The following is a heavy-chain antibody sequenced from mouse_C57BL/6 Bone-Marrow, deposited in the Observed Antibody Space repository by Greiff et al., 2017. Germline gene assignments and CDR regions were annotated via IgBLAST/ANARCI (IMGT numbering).Heavy chain of an antibody. Sequence: QVQLQQSGAELVKPGASVKMSCKASGYTFTSYWITWVKQRPGQGLEWIGDIYPGSGSTNYNEKFKGKATLTVDTSSSTAYMQLSSLTSEDSAVYYCAKATTVVARYWYFDVWGTGTTVTVSS. V-gene: IGHV1-55*01. J-gene: IGHJ1*03. D-gene: IGHD1-1*01. CDR3: AKATTVVARYWYFDV. CDR2: IYPGSGST. CDR1: GYTFTSYW.